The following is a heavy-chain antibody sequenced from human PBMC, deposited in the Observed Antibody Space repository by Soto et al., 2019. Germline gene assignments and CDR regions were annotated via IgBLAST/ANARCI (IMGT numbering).Heavy chain of an antibody. D-gene: IGHD3-3*01. CDR2: ISYDGSNK. J-gene: IGHJ6*02. CDR3: ARELYDFWSGYYTYYYGMDV. CDR1: GFTFSSYA. V-gene: IGHV3-30-3*01. Sequence: VGSLRLSCAASGFTFSSYAMHWVRQAPGKGLEWVAVISYDGSNKYYADSVKGRFTISRDNSKNTLYLQMNSLRAEDTAVYYCARELYDFWSGYYTYYYGMDVWGQGTTVTVSS.